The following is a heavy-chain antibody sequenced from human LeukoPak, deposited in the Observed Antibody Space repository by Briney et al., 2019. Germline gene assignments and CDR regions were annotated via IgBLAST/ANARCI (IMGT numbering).Heavy chain of an antibody. J-gene: IGHJ4*02. D-gene: IGHD3-22*01. CDR3: TKEYDYSGYLGQGRGYFDY. V-gene: IGHV3-23*01. CDR1: GFTFSGRY. CDR2: IRGTGSST. Sequence: GGSLRPSCTASGFTFSGRYMDWVRQAPGKGLEWVSAIRGTGSSTYYADSVKARIPISRDNSKSTLYLQMNSLRAEDTAIYFCTKEYDYSGYLGQGRGYFDYWGQGTLVTVSS.